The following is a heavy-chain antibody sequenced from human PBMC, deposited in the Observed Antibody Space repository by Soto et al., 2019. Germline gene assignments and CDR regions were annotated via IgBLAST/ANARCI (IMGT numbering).Heavy chain of an antibody. CDR1: GGTFSSYA. V-gene: IGHV1-69*06. J-gene: IGHJ4*02. CDR3: ARGVDIVATINARFDY. D-gene: IGHD5-12*01. Sequence: EASVKVSCKASGGTFSSYAISWVRQAPGQGLEWMGGIIPIFGTANYAQKFQGRVTITADKSTSTAYMELSSLRSEDTAVYYCARGVDIVATINARFDYWGQGTLVTVSS. CDR2: IIPIFGTA.